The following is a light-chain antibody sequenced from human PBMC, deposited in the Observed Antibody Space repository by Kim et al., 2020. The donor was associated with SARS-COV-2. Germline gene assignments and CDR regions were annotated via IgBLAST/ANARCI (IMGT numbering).Light chain of an antibody. J-gene: IGKJ4*01. CDR3: QQYNNWPLLT. CDR2: GAS. Sequence: EIVMTQSPATLSVSPRERATLSCRASQSVSSNLAWYQQKPGQAPRLLIYGASTRATGIPARFSGSGSGTEFTLTISSLQSEDFAVYYCQQYNNWPLLTFGGGTKVDIK. CDR1: QSVSSN. V-gene: IGKV3-15*01.